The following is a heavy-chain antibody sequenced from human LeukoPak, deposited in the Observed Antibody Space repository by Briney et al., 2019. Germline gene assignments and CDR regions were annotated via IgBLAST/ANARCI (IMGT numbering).Heavy chain of an antibody. CDR2: INSDGSNT. Sequence: GGSLRLSCVASGFTFSSNCIHWVRQAPGKGLVWVSRINSDGSNTTYADSVKGRFSISRDNAKDTLYLQMNSLRAEDTAVYYCARSTYGGNCFEMWGRGTMVTVS. CDR1: GFTFSSNC. J-gene: IGHJ3*02. CDR3: ARSTYGGNCFEM. V-gene: IGHV3-74*01. D-gene: IGHD2-15*01.